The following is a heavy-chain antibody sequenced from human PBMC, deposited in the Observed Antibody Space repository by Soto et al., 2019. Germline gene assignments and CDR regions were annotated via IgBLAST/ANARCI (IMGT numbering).Heavy chain of an antibody. CDR1: GFTFNYYW. CDR2: IHSDGSTT. Sequence: EVQLVESEGGLVQRGGSLRLSCAASGFTFNYYWMHWVRQAPGQGLVWVSHIHSDGSTTTYADSVKGRFTISRDNAKNTLYLQMNSRRAEDTAVYDCVRGDKVGVALWGQGTTVTVSS. D-gene: IGHD2-21*02. CDR3: VRGDKVGVAL. V-gene: IGHV3-74*01. J-gene: IGHJ3*01.